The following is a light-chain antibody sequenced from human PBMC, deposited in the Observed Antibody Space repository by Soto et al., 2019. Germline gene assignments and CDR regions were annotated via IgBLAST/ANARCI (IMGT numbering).Light chain of an antibody. V-gene: IGKV1-5*01. Sequence: DIQMTQSPSTLSASIGDRVTVTCRASQRINNWLAWYQQKPGKAPKYLIYDASTLGSGVPSRFSGSGSGTEFTLTISSLQPDDFATYFCQQYNIYSWTFGQGTKVDIK. CDR2: DAS. J-gene: IGKJ1*01. CDR3: QQYNIYSWT. CDR1: QRINNW.